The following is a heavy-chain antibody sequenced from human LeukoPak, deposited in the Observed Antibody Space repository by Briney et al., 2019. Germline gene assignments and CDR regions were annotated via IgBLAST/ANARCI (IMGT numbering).Heavy chain of an antibody. Sequence: SETLSLTCTVSGGSISSYYWSWIRQPPGKGLEWIGYIYYSGSTNYNPSLKSRVTISVDTSKNQFSLKLSSVTPADTAVYYCARSHDYGDYVYAFDIWGQGTMVTVSS. D-gene: IGHD4-17*01. J-gene: IGHJ3*02. CDR3: ARSHDYGDYVYAFDI. CDR2: IYYSGST. CDR1: GGSISSYY. V-gene: IGHV4-59*01.